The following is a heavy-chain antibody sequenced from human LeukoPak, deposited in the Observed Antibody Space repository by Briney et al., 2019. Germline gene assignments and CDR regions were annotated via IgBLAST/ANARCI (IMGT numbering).Heavy chain of an antibody. J-gene: IGHJ4*02. D-gene: IGHD1-1*01. CDR3: ATHWRGR. V-gene: IGHV3-13*01. CDR1: GFTFSSYD. CDR2: IGTAGDT. Sequence: PGGSLRLSCAASGFTFSSYDMHWVRQATGKGLEWVSAIGTAGDTYYPGSVKGRFTISRDNSENSLYLQMNSLRAEDTAVYYCATHWRGRWGQGTLVTVSS.